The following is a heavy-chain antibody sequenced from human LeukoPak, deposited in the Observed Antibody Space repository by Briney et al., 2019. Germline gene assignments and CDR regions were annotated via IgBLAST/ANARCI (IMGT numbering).Heavy chain of an antibody. J-gene: IGHJ3*02. Sequence: ASVKVSCKASGYTFTTYGISWVRQAPGHGLEWMGWISTYDYKTNYADKFRGRVTLTTDTSTSTTYIELRSLRSDDTALYYCARDWFPTSKFDTFDIWGQGRIVSVSS. CDR3: ARDWFPTSKFDTFDI. V-gene: IGHV1-18*01. CDR1: GYTFTTYG. CDR2: ISTYDYKT. D-gene: IGHD3-10*01.